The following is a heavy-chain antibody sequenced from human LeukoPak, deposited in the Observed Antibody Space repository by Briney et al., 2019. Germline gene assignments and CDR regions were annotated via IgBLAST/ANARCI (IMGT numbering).Heavy chain of an antibody. D-gene: IGHD1-14*01. CDR2: IKQDESEK. V-gene: IGHV3-7*01. Sequence: PGGSLRLSCVASGFTFTSYWMSWVRQAPGKGLEWVANIKQDESEKYYVDSVKGRFTISRDNAKNSLYLQMNSLRVEDTAVYYCARKTGDCWGQGTLVIVSS. CDR3: ARKTGDC. J-gene: IGHJ4*02. CDR1: GFTFTSYW.